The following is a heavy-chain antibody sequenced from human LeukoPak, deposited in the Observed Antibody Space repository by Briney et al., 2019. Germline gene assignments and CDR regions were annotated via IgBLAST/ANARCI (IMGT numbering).Heavy chain of an antibody. Sequence: GASVKVSCKASGYTFTSYAMNWVRQAPGQGLEWMGWINTNTGNPTYAQGFTGRFVFSLDTSVSTAYLQISSLKAEDTAVYYCAKEGSSGFTMIVVVIAWGQGTLVTVSS. CDR3: AKEGSSGFTMIVVVIA. D-gene: IGHD3-22*01. V-gene: IGHV7-4-1*02. CDR2: INTNTGNP. J-gene: IGHJ5*02. CDR1: GYTFTSYA.